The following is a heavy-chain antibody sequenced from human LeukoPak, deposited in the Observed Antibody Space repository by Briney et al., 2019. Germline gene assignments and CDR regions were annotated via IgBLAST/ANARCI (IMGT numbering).Heavy chain of an antibody. D-gene: IGHD2-2*01. Sequence: GGSLRLSCAASGFTLSSYSMNWVSQAPGKGLEWVSSISSSSSYIYYADSVKGRFTISRDNAKNSLYLQMNSLRAEDTAVYYCARDCSSTSCSLDYWGQGTLVTVSS. J-gene: IGHJ4*02. CDR1: GFTLSSYS. CDR2: ISSSSSYI. CDR3: ARDCSSTSCSLDY. V-gene: IGHV3-21*01.